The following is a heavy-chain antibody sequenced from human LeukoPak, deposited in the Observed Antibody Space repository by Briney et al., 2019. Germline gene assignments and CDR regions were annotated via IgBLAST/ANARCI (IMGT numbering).Heavy chain of an antibody. D-gene: IGHD2-2*01. CDR3: TTGLLGIPAAPYYYYYMDV. CDR2: ISGSGGST. J-gene: IGHJ6*03. Sequence: PGGSLRLSCAASGFTFSSYAMSWVRQAPGKGLEWVSAISGSGGSTYYADSVKGRFTISRDNSKNTLYLQMNSLRAEDTAVYYCTTGLLGIPAAPYYYYYMDVWGKGTTVTVSS. V-gene: IGHV3-23*01. CDR1: GFTFSSYA.